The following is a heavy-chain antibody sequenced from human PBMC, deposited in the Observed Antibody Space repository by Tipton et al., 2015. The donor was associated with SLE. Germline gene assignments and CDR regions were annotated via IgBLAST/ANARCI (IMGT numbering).Heavy chain of an antibody. CDR3: ARRQRGYSYAPFDS. Sequence: TLSLTCTVSGGSISSYYWSWIRQPPGKGLEWIGSVHYRGSTYYSPSLKSRVTVSVDTSKNQFSLKLSSVTAADTAVYFCARRQRGYSYAPFDSWGQGTQVIVSS. D-gene: IGHD5-18*01. CDR1: GGSISSYY. V-gene: IGHV4-59*04. J-gene: IGHJ4*02. CDR2: VHYRGST.